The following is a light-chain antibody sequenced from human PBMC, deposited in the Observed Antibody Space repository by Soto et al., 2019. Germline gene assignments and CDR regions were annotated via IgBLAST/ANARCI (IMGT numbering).Light chain of an antibody. Sequence: DIVMTQSPDSLTVSLGERATINCKSIQSGLYSSNNKNYLAWYQQQPGQPPKLLIYWSSNRESGVPDRFSVSGSGPDFTLTISSLQAEDVAVYYCQQYYTTPRTFGQVTKVEIK. CDR2: WSS. J-gene: IGKJ1*01. V-gene: IGKV4-1*01. CDR1: QSGLYSSNNKNY. CDR3: QQYYTTPRT.